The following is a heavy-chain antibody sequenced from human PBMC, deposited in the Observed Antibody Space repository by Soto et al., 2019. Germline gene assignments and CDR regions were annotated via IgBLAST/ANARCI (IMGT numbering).Heavy chain of an antibody. J-gene: IGHJ5*02. Sequence: DVQLVESGGGMVQPGGSLRLSCAASGFTFRNFEMNWVRQVPGKGLEWLSYISSSGSKTFYSESVKGRFTISRDNIEDSLFLQMNNLRVEDTGIYFCARDSIAAPNWFAPWGQGTRVIVSS. D-gene: IGHD6-6*01. CDR3: ARDSIAAPNWFAP. CDR1: GFTFRNFE. CDR2: ISSSGSKT. V-gene: IGHV3-48*03.